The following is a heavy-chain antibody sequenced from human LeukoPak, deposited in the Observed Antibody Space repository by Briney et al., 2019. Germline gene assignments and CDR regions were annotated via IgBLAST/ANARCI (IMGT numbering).Heavy chain of an antibody. V-gene: IGHV3-48*03. CDR2: ISSSGSTI. CDR1: GFTFSSYE. Sequence: GGSLRLSCAASGFTFSSYEMNWVRQAPGKGLEWVSYISSSGSTIYYGDSVKGRVTISRDNAKNSLYLQMNGLRAEDTAVYYCAREGGSHDAFDIWGQGTMVTVSS. D-gene: IGHD1-26*01. CDR3: AREGGSHDAFDI. J-gene: IGHJ3*02.